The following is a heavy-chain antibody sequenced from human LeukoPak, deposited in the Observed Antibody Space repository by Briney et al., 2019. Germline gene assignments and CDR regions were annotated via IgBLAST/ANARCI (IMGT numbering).Heavy chain of an antibody. D-gene: IGHD2-2*01. V-gene: IGHV4-59*11. CDR3: ARAGYCSSTSCYLYAFDI. J-gene: IGHJ3*02. CDR1: GGSTSSHY. Sequence: SETLSLTCTVSGGSTSSHYWSWIRQPPGKGLEWIGYIYYSGSTNYNPSLKSRVTISVDTSKNQFSLKLSSVTAADTAVYYCARAGYCSSTSCYLYAFDIWGQGTMVTVSS. CDR2: IYYSGST.